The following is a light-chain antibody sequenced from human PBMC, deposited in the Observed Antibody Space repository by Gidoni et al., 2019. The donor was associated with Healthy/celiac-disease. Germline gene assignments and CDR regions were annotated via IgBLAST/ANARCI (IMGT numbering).Light chain of an antibody. CDR1: QSVSSY. Sequence: EIVLTQSPATLSLSPGERATLSCRASQSVSSYLAWYQQKPGQAPRLLIYDASNRATGIPARFSGSASGTDFTLTISSLEPEDFAVYYCQQRSNWPPWTFGQGTKVELQ. CDR3: QQRSNWPPWT. V-gene: IGKV3-11*01. J-gene: IGKJ1*01. CDR2: DAS.